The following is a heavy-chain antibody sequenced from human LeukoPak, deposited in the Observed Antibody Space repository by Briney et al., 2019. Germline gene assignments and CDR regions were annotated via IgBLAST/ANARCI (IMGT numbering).Heavy chain of an antibody. V-gene: IGHV4-34*01. CDR2: INHSGST. CDR1: GGSFSGYH. Sequence: SETLSLTCAVYGGSFSGYHWSWIRQPPGKGLEWIGGINHSGSTNYNPSLKSRVTISVDTSKNQFSLKLSSVTAADTAVYYCARLYTSDIKYDYWGQGTLVTVSS. J-gene: IGHJ4*02. D-gene: IGHD6-6*01. CDR3: ARLYTSDIKYDY.